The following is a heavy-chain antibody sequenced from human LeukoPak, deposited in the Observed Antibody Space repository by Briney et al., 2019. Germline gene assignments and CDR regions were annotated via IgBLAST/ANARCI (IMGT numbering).Heavy chain of an antibody. CDR2: INTDGSST. CDR3: VKDNEAGGSPFDR. D-gene: IGHD1-1*01. CDR1: GFILSSYW. V-gene: IGHV3-74*01. Sequence: PGGSLRLSCAASGFILSSYWMHWVRQAPGKGLVWVSGINTDGSSTSYADSVKGRFTISRDNSKNTLYLQMSSLRAVDTAVYYCVKDNEAGGSPFDRWGQGTLVTVSS. J-gene: IGHJ4*02.